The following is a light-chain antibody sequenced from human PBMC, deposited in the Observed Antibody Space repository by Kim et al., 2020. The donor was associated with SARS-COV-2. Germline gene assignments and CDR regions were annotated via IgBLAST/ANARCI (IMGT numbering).Light chain of an antibody. CDR2: HDS. J-gene: IGLJ2*01. CDR1: TLENKF. Sequence: VSPGQTANITCPGNTLENKFACWYQQKPGQSPVLVIYHDSKRPSGIPERFSGAHSGHTATLTISETQAIDEADYYCQAWDSTSVVFGGGTQLTVL. V-gene: IGLV3-1*01. CDR3: QAWDSTSVV.